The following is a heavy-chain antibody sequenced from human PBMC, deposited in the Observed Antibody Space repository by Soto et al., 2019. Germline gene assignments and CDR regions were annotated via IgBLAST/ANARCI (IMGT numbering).Heavy chain of an antibody. CDR3: ARAAYSSGWYDY. D-gene: IGHD6-19*01. CDR1: GYMFTAYY. CDR2: IDPNSGGT. Sequence: QVQLVQSGAEVKKPGASVKVSCKVSGYMFTAYYIYWVRQAPGQGLEWMGWIDPNSGGTNYAQKFQCWVTMTRDTSINTAYMELSRLKSDDTAIYYCARAAYSSGWYDYWGQGTLVTVSS. V-gene: IGHV1-2*04. J-gene: IGHJ4*02.